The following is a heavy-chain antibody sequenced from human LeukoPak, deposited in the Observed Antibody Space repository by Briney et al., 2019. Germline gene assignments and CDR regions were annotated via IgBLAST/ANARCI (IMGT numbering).Heavy chain of an antibody. CDR2: IYYSGIT. D-gene: IGHD5-24*01. CDR3: ASGEMATIFY. V-gene: IGHV4-59*01. J-gene: IGHJ4*02. CDR1: GGYISSYY. Sequence: SETLSLTCTVSGGYISSYYWSWIRQPPGKGLEWIGYIYYSGITNYNPSLKSRVTISVDTSKNQFSLKLSSVTAADTAVYYCASGEMATIFYWGQGTLVTVSS.